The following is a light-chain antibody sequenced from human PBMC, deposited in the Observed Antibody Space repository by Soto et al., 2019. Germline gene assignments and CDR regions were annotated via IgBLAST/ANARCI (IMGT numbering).Light chain of an antibody. Sequence: DIQMTQSPSSLSASEGDRVTITCQASQDISNYLIWYQQKPGKAPKLLIYDASNLETGVPSRFSGSVSGTDFTFTISGLQPEDTATYYCQQYENPLLTFGGGTKVEIK. CDR1: QDISNY. CDR2: DAS. V-gene: IGKV1-33*01. J-gene: IGKJ4*01. CDR3: QQYENPLLT.